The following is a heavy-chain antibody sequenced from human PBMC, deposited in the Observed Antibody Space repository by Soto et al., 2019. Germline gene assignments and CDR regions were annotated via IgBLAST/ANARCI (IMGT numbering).Heavy chain of an antibody. Sequence: EVQLVESGGGLVQPGGSLRLSCAASGFTFSSYWMSWVRQAPGKGLEWVANIKQDGSEKYYVDSVKGRFTISRDNAKNSLYLQMNSLRAEDTAVYYCAGYIGENYGDYYNYYYMDVWGKGTTVTVSS. D-gene: IGHD4-17*01. CDR3: AGYIGENYGDYYNYYYMDV. CDR2: IKQDGSEK. V-gene: IGHV3-7*01. J-gene: IGHJ6*03. CDR1: GFTFSSYW.